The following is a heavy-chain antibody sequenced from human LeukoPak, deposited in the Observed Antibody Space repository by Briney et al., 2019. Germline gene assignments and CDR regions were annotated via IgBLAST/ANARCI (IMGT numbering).Heavy chain of an antibody. V-gene: IGHV1-2*02. Sequence: ASVKVSCKASGYTFTGYYMHWVRQAPGQGLEWMGWINPHSGATNYAQKFQGRVTMTRDTSISTAYMELSRLRSDDTAVYYCASGDCYNCGLDYWGQGTLVTVSS. CDR1: GYTFTGYY. CDR2: INPHSGAT. J-gene: IGHJ4*02. CDR3: ASGDCYNCGLDY. D-gene: IGHD2-21*02.